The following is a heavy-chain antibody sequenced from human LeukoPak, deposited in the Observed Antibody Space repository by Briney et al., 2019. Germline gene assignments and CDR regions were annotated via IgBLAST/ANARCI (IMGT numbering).Heavy chain of an antibody. CDR2: MNPNSGNT. V-gene: IGHV1-8*01. CDR1: GYTFTSYD. CDR3: ARTVGATNCFDP. D-gene: IGHD1-26*01. Sequence: GASVKVSCKASGYTFTSYDINWVRQATGQGLAWMGWMNPNSGNTGYAQKFQGRVTMTRNTSISTAYMELSSLRSEDTAVYDCARTVGATNCFDPWGQGTLVTVSS. J-gene: IGHJ5*02.